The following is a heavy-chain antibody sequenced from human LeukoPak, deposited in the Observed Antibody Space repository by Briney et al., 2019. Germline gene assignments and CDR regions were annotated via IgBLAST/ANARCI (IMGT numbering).Heavy chain of an antibody. Sequence: PSQTLSLTCAVSGDSISSGDYSWSWIRQPSGKGLEWIGYIFHSGSSYYNPSLKSRVTISVYKSKNQFSLRLTSVTAADTAVYYCARELWFVNAPGSWLDPWGQGTLVTVSS. J-gene: IGHJ5*02. CDR3: ARELWFVNAPGSWLDP. CDR2: IFHSGSS. D-gene: IGHD3-10*01. CDR1: GDSISSGDYS. V-gene: IGHV4-30-2*01.